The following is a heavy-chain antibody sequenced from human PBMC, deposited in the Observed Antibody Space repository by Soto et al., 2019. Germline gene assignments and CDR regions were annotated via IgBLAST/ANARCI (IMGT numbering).Heavy chain of an antibody. CDR1: GFTFSGYP. Sequence: GGSLRLSCAASGFTFSGYPMHWVRQPPGKGLEWVAFISYDGRNQKYSESVKGRFTISRDNSKSTLFLQMNSLRDEDTAVYYCAREFCSGGNCYTYSFDPWAKGIPVTVSS. J-gene: IGHJ5*02. D-gene: IGHD2-15*01. V-gene: IGHV3-30*04. CDR3: AREFCSGGNCYTYSFDP. CDR2: ISYDGRNQ.